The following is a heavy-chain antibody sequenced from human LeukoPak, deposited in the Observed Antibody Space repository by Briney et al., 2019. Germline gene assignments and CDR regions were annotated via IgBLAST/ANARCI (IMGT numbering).Heavy chain of an antibody. Sequence: TSETLSLTCTVSGGSISSGDYYWSWIRQPPWKGLEWIGYIYYSGSTYYNPSLESRVTISVDTSKNQFSLKLSSVTAADTAVYYCARATTTYNYGLYFDIWGQGTMVTVSS. V-gene: IGHV4-30-4*01. CDR2: IYYSGST. CDR3: ARATTTYNYGLYFDI. CDR1: GGSISSGDYY. D-gene: IGHD1-20*01. J-gene: IGHJ3*02.